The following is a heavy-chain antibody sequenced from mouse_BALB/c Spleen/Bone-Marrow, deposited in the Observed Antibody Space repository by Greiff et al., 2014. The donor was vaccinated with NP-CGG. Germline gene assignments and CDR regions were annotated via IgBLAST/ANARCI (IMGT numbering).Heavy chain of an antibody. CDR1: GYAFTNYL. D-gene: IGHD3-2*01. V-gene: IGHV1-54*01. CDR2: SNPGSGGT. Sequence: VQLQQSGAELVRPGTSVKVSCKASGYAFTNYLIEWIKQRPGQGLEWIGVSNPGSGGTNYNEKFKGKATLTADKSSSTAYMQLSSLTSDDSAVYFCASETVRGFAYWGQGTLVTVSA. J-gene: IGHJ3*01. CDR3: ASETVRGFAY.